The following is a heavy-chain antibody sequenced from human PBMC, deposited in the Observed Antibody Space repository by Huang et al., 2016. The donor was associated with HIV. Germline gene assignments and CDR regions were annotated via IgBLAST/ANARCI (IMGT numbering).Heavy chain of an antibody. J-gene: IGHJ4*02. Sequence: QLHLQESGPGLVKPSETLSLICTVSGGSISNNDYYWGWIRQSPGKGLEWFGRVYYSGTTSCNPSRRSRGTISMDMSKNEFSLRLRSVSAADSSIYYCARHCPLQYRDLWTGFSYYFDFWGQGSPVTVSS. CDR3: ARHCPLQYRDLWTGFSYYFDF. D-gene: IGHD3-3*01. CDR2: VYYSGTT. CDR1: GGSISNNDYY. V-gene: IGHV4-39*01.